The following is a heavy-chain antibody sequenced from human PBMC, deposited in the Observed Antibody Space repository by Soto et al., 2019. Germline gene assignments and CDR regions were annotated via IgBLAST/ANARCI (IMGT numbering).Heavy chain of an antibody. Sequence: GGSLRLSCAASGFTFSSCSMNWVRQAPGKGLEWVSYISSSSSTIYYADSVKGRFTISRDNAKNSLYLQMHSLRDGDTAVYYCPTVKVVTAPDFWGQGTLVTVSS. CDR1: GFTFSSCS. J-gene: IGHJ4*02. V-gene: IGHV3-48*02. D-gene: IGHD2-21*02. CDR2: ISSSSSTI. CDR3: PTVKVVTAPDF.